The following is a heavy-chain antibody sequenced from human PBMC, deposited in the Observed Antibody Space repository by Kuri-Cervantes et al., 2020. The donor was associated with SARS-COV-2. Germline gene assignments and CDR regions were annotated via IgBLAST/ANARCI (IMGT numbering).Heavy chain of an antibody. Sequence: ASVKVSCKASGYTFTSYGISWVRQAPGQGLEWMGWISAYNGNTNYAQKLQGRVTMTTDTSTSTAYMELGSLRSDDTAVYYCARDGIFFGHYYYGMDVWGQGTTVTVSS. CDR1: GYTFTSYG. J-gene: IGHJ6*02. V-gene: IGHV1-18*01. CDR2: ISAYNGNT. CDR3: ARDGIFFGHYYYGMDV. D-gene: IGHD3-3*01.